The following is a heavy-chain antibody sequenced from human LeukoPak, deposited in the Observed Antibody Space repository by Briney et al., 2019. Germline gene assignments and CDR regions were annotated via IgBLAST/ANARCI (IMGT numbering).Heavy chain of an antibody. D-gene: IGHD4-17*01. V-gene: IGHV4-30-4*01. CDR2: IYYSGST. Sequence: SETLSLTCTVSGGSISSGDYYWSWIRQLPGKGLEWIGYIYYSGSTFYNPSLKSRITISIDTSKNQFSLKLSSVTAADTAVYYCAREPTTNDYWGQGTLVTVSS. J-gene: IGHJ4*02. CDR1: GGSISSGDYY. CDR3: AREPTTNDY.